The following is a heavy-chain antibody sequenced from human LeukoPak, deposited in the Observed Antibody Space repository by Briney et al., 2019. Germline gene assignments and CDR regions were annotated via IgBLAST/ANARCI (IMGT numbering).Heavy chain of an antibody. D-gene: IGHD3-3*01. V-gene: IGHV4-61*08. CDR3: ARGIFGVVVDAFDI. Sequence: SQTLSLTCAVSGGSISSDGYSWSWIRQPPGKGLEWIGYIYYSGSTNYNPSLKSRVTISVDTSKNQFSLKLSSVTAADTAVYYCARGIFGVVVDAFDIWGQGTMVTVSS. CDR2: IYYSGST. CDR1: GGSISSDGYS. J-gene: IGHJ3*02.